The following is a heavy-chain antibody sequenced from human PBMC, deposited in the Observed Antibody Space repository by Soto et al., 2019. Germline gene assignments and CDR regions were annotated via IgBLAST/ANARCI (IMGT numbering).Heavy chain of an antibody. CDR3: AHRRVGNGLDY. J-gene: IGHJ4*02. CDR1: GFSLTTSGVG. CDR2: THWNDDN. D-gene: IGHD2-8*01. Sequence: QITLRESGPTLVKPTQTLTLTCTFSGFSLTTSGVGVAWIRQPPGKALEWLAVTHWNDDNHYSLSLKSRLTHTRXTSKNQVVLTMTTMDPVDTATYYCAHRRVGNGLDYWGQGTLVTVSS. V-gene: IGHV2-5*01.